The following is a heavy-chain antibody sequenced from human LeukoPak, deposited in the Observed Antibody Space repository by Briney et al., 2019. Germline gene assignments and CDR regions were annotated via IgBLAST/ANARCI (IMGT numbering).Heavy chain of an antibody. CDR3: AKDQRYCGCDCYSSFDY. D-gene: IGHD2-21*02. J-gene: IGHJ4*02. V-gene: IGHV3-23*01. CDR1: GFTFSSYA. Sequence: GGSLRLSCAASGFTFSSYAMSWVRQARGKGLEWVSAISGSGGSTYYADSVKGRFTISRDNSKNTLYLQMNSLRAEDTAVYYCAKDQRYCGCDCYSSFDYWGQGTLVTVSS. CDR2: ISGSGGST.